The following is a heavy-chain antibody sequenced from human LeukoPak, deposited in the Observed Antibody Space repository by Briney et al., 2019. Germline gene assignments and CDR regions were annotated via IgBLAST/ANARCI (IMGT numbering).Heavy chain of an antibody. CDR3: ARDWVVPAAIPGGLYYYYGMDV. V-gene: IGHV1-18*01. Sequence: ASVTVSCKASGYTFTSYGISWVRQAPGQGLEWMGWISAYNGNTNYAQKLQGRVTMTTDTSTSTAYMELRSLRSDDTAVYYCARDWVVPAAIPGGLYYYYGMDVWGQGTAVTVSS. CDR2: ISAYNGNT. J-gene: IGHJ6*02. D-gene: IGHD2-2*01. CDR1: GYTFTSYG.